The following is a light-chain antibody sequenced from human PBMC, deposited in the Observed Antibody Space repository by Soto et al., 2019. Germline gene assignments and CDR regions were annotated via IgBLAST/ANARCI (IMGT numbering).Light chain of an antibody. J-gene: IGKJ2*01. V-gene: IGKV1-9*01. CDR2: AAS. Sequence: IQLTQSPSSLSASVGDRVTITCRASQDIAIYLAWYQQKPGEAPKLLIYAASTLYGGVPSRFSGSGSGTDFALTITSLQAEDFATYYCQQYNDWPSNTFGQGTKLEIK. CDR3: QQYNDWPSNT. CDR1: QDIAIY.